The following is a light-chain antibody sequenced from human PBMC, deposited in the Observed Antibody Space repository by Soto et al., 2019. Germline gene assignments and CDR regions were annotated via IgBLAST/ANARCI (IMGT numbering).Light chain of an antibody. CDR2: DAS. J-gene: IGKJ5*01. CDR1: QSVSSY. Sequence: EIVLTQSPATLSLSPGERATLSCRANQSVSSYLAWYQHKPGQAPRLLIFDASNRATGIPARFSGSGSRTDFTLTISSLEPEDFAVYYCQQRSNWPLTFGQGTRLEIK. V-gene: IGKV3-11*01. CDR3: QQRSNWPLT.